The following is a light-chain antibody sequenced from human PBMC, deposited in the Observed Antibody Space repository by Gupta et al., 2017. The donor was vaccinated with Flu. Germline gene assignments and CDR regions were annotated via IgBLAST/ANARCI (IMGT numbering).Light chain of an antibody. CDR1: RSVVDW. J-gene: IGKJ1*01. Sequence: DMQLTPSPATLSASIGDRVTITCRTSRSVVDWLAWYHHKPGKAPKLLISRATTLEDGVPSRFGGLESGTEFTLTISSLQPEDLGSYYCLQCYAYWTFGQGTKVEIK. CDR2: RAT. V-gene: IGKV1-5*03. CDR3: LQCYAYWT.